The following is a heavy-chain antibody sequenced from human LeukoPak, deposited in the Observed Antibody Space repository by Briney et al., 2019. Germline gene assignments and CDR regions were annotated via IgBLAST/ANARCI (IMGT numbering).Heavy chain of an antibody. CDR3: ARGNYDFWSAQGADAFDI. V-gene: IGHV7-4-1*02. CDR2: INTNTGNP. CDR1: GYTFTTYA. J-gene: IGHJ3*02. D-gene: IGHD3-3*01. Sequence: ASVKVSCKASGYTFTTYAMNWVRQAPGQGLEWMGWINTNTGNPTYAQGFGGRFVFSLDTSVSTAYLQISGLKPDDTAVYYCARGNYDFWSAQGADAFDIWGQGTMVTVSS.